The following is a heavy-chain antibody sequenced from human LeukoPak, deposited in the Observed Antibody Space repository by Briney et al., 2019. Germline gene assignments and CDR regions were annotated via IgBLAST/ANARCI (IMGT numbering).Heavy chain of an antibody. CDR3: ARVADVEMATMYYFDY. J-gene: IGHJ4*02. D-gene: IGHD5-24*01. Sequence: PSETLSLTCTVSGGSISSYYWSWIRQPAGKGLEWIGRIYTSGSTNYNPSLKSRVTMSVDTSMNQFSLKLSSVAAADAAVYYCARVADVEMATMYYFDYWGQGTLVTVSS. V-gene: IGHV4-4*07. CDR2: IYTSGST. CDR1: GGSISSYY.